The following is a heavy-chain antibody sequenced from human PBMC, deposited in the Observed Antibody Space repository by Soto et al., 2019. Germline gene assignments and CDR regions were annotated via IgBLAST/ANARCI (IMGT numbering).Heavy chain of an antibody. D-gene: IGHD1-26*01. Sequence: ASVKVSCKASGGTFSSYAISWVRQAPGQGLEWMGGIIPIFGTANYAQKFQGRVTITADESTSTAYMELSSLRSEDTAVYYCARALRLQVVGATSQYYYYYGMDVWGQGTTVTVSS. J-gene: IGHJ6*02. CDR3: ARALRLQVVGATSQYYYYYGMDV. CDR1: GGTFSSYA. CDR2: IIPIFGTA. V-gene: IGHV1-69*13.